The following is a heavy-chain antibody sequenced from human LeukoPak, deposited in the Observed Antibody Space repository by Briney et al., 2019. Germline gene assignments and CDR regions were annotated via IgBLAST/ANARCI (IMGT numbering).Heavy chain of an antibody. D-gene: IGHD2-21*02. CDR3: AREGEVVVVTAIGPNYFDY. Sequence: ASVKVSCKASGGTFSSYAISWVRQAPGQGLEWMGRIIPILGIANYAQKFQGRVTITADKSTSTAYMELSSLRSEDTAVYYCAREGEVVVVTAIGPNYFDYWGQGTLVTVPS. J-gene: IGHJ4*02. CDR2: IIPILGIA. CDR1: GGTFSSYA. V-gene: IGHV1-69*04.